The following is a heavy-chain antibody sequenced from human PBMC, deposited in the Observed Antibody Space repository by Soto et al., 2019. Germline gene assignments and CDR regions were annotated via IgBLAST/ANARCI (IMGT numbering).Heavy chain of an antibody. CDR3: ARVRGATRNPMYYYYMDV. Sequence: ASVKVSCKASGYTFTSYGISWVRQAPGQGLEWMGWISAYNGNTNYAQKLQGRVTMTTDTSTSTAYMELRSLRSDDTAVYYCARVRGATRNPMYYYYMDVWGKGTTVTVSS. CDR2: ISAYNGNT. CDR1: GYTFTSYG. D-gene: IGHD3-10*01. V-gene: IGHV1-18*01. J-gene: IGHJ6*03.